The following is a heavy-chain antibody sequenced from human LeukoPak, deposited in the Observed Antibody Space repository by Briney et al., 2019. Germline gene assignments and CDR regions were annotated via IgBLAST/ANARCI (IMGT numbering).Heavy chain of an antibody. D-gene: IGHD6-13*01. CDR3: ARRIAAAGLNWFDP. Sequence: EASVKVSCKASGYTFTGYYMHWVRQAPGQGLEWMGWINPNSGGTNYAQKFQGRVTMTRDTSISTAYLQWSSLKASDTAMYYCARRIAAAGLNWFDPWSQGTLVTVSS. J-gene: IGHJ5*02. V-gene: IGHV1-2*02. CDR2: INPNSGGT. CDR1: GYTFTGYY.